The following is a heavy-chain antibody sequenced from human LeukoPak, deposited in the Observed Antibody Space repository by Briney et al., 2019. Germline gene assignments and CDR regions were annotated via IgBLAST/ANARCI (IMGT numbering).Heavy chain of an antibody. J-gene: IGHJ4*02. V-gene: IGHV4-59*01. CDR3: ARGIPGIAAAGISSELSFDY. D-gene: IGHD6-13*01. CDR2: IYYSGST. CDR1: GDSISSYY. Sequence: SETLSLTCTVSGDSISSYYWSWIRQPPGKGLEWIGYIYYSGSTNYNPSLKSRVTISVDTSKNQFSLKLSSVTAADTAVYYCARGIPGIAAAGISSELSFDYWGQGTLVTVSS.